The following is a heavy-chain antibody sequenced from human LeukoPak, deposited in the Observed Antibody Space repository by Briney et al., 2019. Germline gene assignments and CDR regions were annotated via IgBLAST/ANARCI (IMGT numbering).Heavy chain of an antibody. D-gene: IGHD6-19*01. J-gene: IGHJ4*02. CDR3: AKDRYTSGWNYFDY. V-gene: IGHV3-23*01. CDR2: VSGSGSST. CDR1: GFTFSTYA. Sequence: PGGSLRLSCAASGFTFSTYAMSWVRQAPGKGLEWVSAVSGSGSSTYYAESVKGRFTISRDNSKHTLYLQMNSLRAEDTAVYYCAKDRYTSGWNYFDYWGQGTLVTVSS.